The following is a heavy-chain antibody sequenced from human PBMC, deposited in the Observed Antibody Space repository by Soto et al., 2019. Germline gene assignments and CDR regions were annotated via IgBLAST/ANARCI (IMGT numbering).Heavy chain of an antibody. CDR1: GGTFSSYA. D-gene: IGHD6-13*01. J-gene: IGHJ6*02. Sequence: SVKVSCKASGGTFSSYAISWVRQAPGQGLEWMGGIIPIFGTANYAQKFQGRVTITADESTSTAYMELSSLRSEDTAVYYCAISNSSWYNLYYYYYGMDVWGQGTTVTVSS. CDR2: IIPIFGTA. CDR3: AISNSSWYNLYYYYYGMDV. V-gene: IGHV1-69*13.